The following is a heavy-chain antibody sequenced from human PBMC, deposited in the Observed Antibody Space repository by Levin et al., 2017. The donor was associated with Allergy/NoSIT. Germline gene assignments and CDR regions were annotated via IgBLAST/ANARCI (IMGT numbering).Heavy chain of an antibody. CDR2: TGTVGDT. CDR1: GFTFSAYD. D-gene: IGHD5-24*01. V-gene: IGHV3-13*01. Sequence: PTGGSLRLSCAASGFTFSAYDMHWVRQPPGKGLEWVSATGTVGDTYYAASVKGRFTISREDAKNSLFLQMHSLRAEDTAVYYCAGAVASDVYKPFDYWGLGTLVTVSS. J-gene: IGHJ4*02. CDR3: AGAVASDVYKPFDY.